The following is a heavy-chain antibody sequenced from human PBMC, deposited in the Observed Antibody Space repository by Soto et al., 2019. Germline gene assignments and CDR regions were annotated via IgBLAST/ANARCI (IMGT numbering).Heavy chain of an antibody. Sequence: PGESLKISCKGSGYSFAGYWIGWVRQVPGKGLDWMGVIYPGDSDTRYSPSFHGQVTISADKSISTAYLPWSSLKASDTAMYFCARLPGVRGVFDGFNVWGQGTMVTVSS. J-gene: IGHJ3*01. V-gene: IGHV5-51*01. D-gene: IGHD3-10*01. CDR2: IYPGDSDT. CDR1: GYSFAGYW. CDR3: ARLPGVRGVFDGFNV.